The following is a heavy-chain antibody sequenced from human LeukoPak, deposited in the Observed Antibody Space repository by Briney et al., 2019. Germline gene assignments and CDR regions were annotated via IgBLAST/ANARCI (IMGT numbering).Heavy chain of an antibody. J-gene: IGHJ4*02. CDR3: PRGQAAAGTEFDY. D-gene: IGHD6-13*01. V-gene: IGHV4-59*11. CDR1: GGSISSHC. Sequence: SETLSLTCTVSGGSISSHCWSWIRQPPGKGLGWIGYIYYSGSTNYNPSLKSRVTISVDTSKNQFSLKLSSVTAADTAVYYCPRGQAAAGTEFDYWGQGTLVTVSS. CDR2: IYYSGST.